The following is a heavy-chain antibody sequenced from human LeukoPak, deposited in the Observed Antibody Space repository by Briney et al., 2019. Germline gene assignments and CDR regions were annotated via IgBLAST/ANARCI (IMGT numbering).Heavy chain of an antibody. J-gene: IGHJ4*02. CDR3: AKDACTNGVCYMWFDY. CDR2: IWSDGSNK. Sequence: GGSLRLSCAASGFTFSGYGMHWVRQAPGKGLEWVTVIWSDGSNKYYADSVKGRFTISRDNSKNTLYLQMNSLRAEDTAVYYCAKDACTNGVCYMWFDYWGQGTLVTVSS. V-gene: IGHV3-33*06. CDR1: GFTFSGYG. D-gene: IGHD2-8*01.